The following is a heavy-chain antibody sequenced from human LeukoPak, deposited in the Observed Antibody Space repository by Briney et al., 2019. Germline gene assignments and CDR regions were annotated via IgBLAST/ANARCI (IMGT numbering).Heavy chain of an antibody. J-gene: IGHJ3*02. CDR2: ISSSSYI. V-gene: IGHV3-21*01. Sequence: GGSLRLSCAASGFTFSSYSMNWVRQAPGKGLEWVSSISSSSYIYYADSVKGRFTISRDNAKNSLYLQMNSLRAEDTAVYYCARHLLWEPTGAFDIWGQGTMVTVSS. D-gene: IGHD1-26*01. CDR3: ARHLLWEPTGAFDI. CDR1: GFTFSSYS.